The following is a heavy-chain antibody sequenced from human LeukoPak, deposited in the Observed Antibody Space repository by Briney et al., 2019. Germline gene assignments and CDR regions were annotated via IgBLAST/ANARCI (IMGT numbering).Heavy chain of an antibody. J-gene: IGHJ4*02. CDR1: GFTFSSYA. V-gene: IGHV3-30*04. Sequence: GRSLRLSCAASGFTFSSYAMHWVRQAPGKGLEWVAVISYDGSNKYYADSVKGRFTISRDNSKNTLYLQMNSLRAEDTAVYYCARDGNGDSSLDYWGQGTLVTVSS. CDR3: ARDGNGDSSLDY. CDR2: ISYDGSNK. D-gene: IGHD4-17*01.